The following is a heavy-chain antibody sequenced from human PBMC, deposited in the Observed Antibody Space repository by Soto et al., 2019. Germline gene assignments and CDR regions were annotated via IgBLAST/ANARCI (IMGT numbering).Heavy chain of an antibody. CDR2: ISGSGGST. Sequence: PGGSLRLSCAASGLTFKSYAMSWVRQAPGKGLEWVSGISGSGGSTDYADSVKGRFTISRDNSKNTLYLQMNSLRAEDTAVYYCARDYLVVPHRVIDYWGQGTLVTVSS. CDR3: ARDYLVVPHRVIDY. V-gene: IGHV3-23*01. D-gene: IGHD2-2*01. J-gene: IGHJ4*02. CDR1: GLTFKSYA.